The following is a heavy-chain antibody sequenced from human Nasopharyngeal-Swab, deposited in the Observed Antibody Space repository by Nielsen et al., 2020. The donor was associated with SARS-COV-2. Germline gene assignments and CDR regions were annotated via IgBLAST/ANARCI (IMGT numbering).Heavy chain of an antibody. Sequence: ASVKVSCKASGYTFTGYYMHWVRQAPGHGLEWMGLINPNSGGTNYAQKFQGRVTMTRDTSISTAYMELSRLRSDDTAVYYCARDRSETAMAIFDYWGQGTLVTVSS. CDR2: INPNSGGT. D-gene: IGHD5-18*01. CDR3: ARDRSETAMAIFDY. J-gene: IGHJ4*02. V-gene: IGHV1-2*02. CDR1: GYTFTGYY.